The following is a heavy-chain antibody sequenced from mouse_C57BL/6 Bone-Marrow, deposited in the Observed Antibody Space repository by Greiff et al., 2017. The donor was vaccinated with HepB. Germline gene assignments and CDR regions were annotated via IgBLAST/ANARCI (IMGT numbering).Heavy chain of an antibody. CDR2: IWSGGST. Sequence: VQLQESGPGLVQPSQSLSITCTVSGFSLTSYGVHWVRQSPGKGLEWLGVIWSGGSTDYNAAFISRLSISKDNSKSQVFFKMNSLQADDTAIYYCARTCYYYGSSYVGFDYWGQGTTLTVSS. CDR1: GFSLTSYG. J-gene: IGHJ2*01. CDR3: ARTCYYYGSSYVGFDY. V-gene: IGHV2-2*01. D-gene: IGHD1-1*01.